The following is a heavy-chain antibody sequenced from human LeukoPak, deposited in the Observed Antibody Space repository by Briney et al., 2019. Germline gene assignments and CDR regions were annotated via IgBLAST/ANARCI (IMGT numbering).Heavy chain of an antibody. CDR2: VSYTGST. CDR3: ASGGYCSTTSCYPNWFDP. CDR1: GGSITSYH. Sequence: SETLSLTCTVSGGSITSYHWSWIRQPPGKGLEWIGYVSYTGSTNFNPSLKSRVTISIDTSKNQFSLKLSSVTAADTAAYYCASGGYCSTTSCYPNWFDPWGQGTLVTVSS. D-gene: IGHD2-2*01. J-gene: IGHJ5*02. V-gene: IGHV4-59*01.